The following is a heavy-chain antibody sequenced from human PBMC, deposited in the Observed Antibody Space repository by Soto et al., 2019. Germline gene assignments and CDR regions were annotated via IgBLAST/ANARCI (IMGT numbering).Heavy chain of an antibody. Sequence: DVQLVESGGGLVQPGGSLRLSCVASGFTFSNYEMNWVRQAPGRGLECVSYISSRGSIIYYADSVKGRFTISRDNAKNSVYLQMNSLRAEDTAVYYCARAIGGSYLYGLDVWGQGTTVTVSS. J-gene: IGHJ6*02. CDR2: ISSRGSII. V-gene: IGHV3-48*03. CDR1: GFTFSNYE. D-gene: IGHD1-26*01. CDR3: ARAIGGSYLYGLDV.